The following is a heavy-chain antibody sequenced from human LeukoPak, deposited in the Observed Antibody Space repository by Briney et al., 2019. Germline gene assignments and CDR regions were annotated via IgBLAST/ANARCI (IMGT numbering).Heavy chain of an antibody. CDR1: GYSMSSGYY. V-gene: IGHV4-38-2*02. Sequence: SETLSLTCTVSGYSMSSGYYWGWIRQPPGKGLEWIGSIFHSGKTYYNPSLKSRVTISVDASKNQFSLKVNSVTAADTAIYYCARVGYNWNLWFDTWGQGTKVTVSS. D-gene: IGHD1-7*01. CDR2: IFHSGKT. CDR3: ARVGYNWNLWFDT. J-gene: IGHJ3*02.